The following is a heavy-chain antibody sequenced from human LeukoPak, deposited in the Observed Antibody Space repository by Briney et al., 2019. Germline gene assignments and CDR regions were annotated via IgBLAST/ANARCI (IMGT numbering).Heavy chain of an antibody. V-gene: IGHV1-2*04. CDR3: ARGLVRGTIKVYYYGMDV. CDR2: INPNSGGT. J-gene: IGHJ6*02. D-gene: IGHD3-9*01. Sequence: ASVKVSCKASGYTFTGYYMHWVRQAPGQGLEWMGWINPNSGGTNYAQKFQGWVTMTRDTSISTAYMELSRLRSDDTAVYYCARGLVRGTIKVYYYGMDVWGQGTTVTVSS. CDR1: GYTFTGYY.